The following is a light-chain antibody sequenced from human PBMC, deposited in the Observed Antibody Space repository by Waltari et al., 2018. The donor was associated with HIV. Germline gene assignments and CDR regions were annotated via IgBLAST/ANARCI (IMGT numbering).Light chain of an antibody. J-gene: IGLJ2*01. CDR1: RSNIGNNY. V-gene: IGLV1-51*02. CDR2: ENN. CDR3: GTWDSSLSAVV. Sequence: QSVLTQPPSVSAAPGQKVTISCSGSRSNIGNNYVSWYQQLPGKAPKLLIYENNKRPSGIPDRFSGSKSGTSATLGITGLQTGDEADYYCGTWDSSLSAVVFGGGTKLTVL.